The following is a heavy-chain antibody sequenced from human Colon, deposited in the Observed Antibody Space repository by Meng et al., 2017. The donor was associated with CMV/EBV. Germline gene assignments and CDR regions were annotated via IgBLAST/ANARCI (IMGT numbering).Heavy chain of an antibody. J-gene: IGHJ4*02. D-gene: IGHD3-3*01. Sequence: SGGSSRRYMSCGGWIRETAGEGLEWIESISYSGNTYYDPSIESRVTISVDMSKSQFSLRLTSVTAADTDVYYCARGGVLRFLEWRYWGQGTLVTVSS. CDR1: GGSSRRYMSC. CDR3: ARGGVLRFLEWRY. V-gene: IGHV4-39*07. CDR2: ISYSGNT.